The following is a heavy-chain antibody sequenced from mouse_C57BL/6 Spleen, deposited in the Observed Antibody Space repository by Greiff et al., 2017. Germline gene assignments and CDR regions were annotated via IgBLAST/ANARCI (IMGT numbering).Heavy chain of an antibody. D-gene: IGHD2-5*01. CDR1: GFSLTSYG. V-gene: IGHV2-2*01. Sequence: VQLQQSGPGLVQPSQSLSITCTVSGFSLTSYGVHWVRQSPGTGLEWLGVIWSGGSTDYNAAFISRLSISKDNSKSQVFFKMNSLQADDTAIYYCARNDYSNPYAMDYWGQGTSVTVSS. J-gene: IGHJ4*01. CDR2: IWSGGST. CDR3: ARNDYSNPYAMDY.